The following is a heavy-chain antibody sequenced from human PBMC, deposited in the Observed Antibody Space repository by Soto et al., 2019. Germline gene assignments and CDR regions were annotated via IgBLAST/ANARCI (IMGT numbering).Heavy chain of an antibody. CDR1: GFSLSTSGVG. V-gene: IGHV2-5*02. CDR3: AHSTHGDYGLDWFDP. J-gene: IGHJ5*02. D-gene: IGHD4-17*01. CDR2: IYWDDDK. Sequence: QITLKESGPTLVKPTQTLTLTCTFSGFSLSTSGVGVGWIRQPPGKALEWLALIYWDDDKRYSPSLKSRLTITKDTSKNQVVLTITNMDPVDTATYYCAHSTHGDYGLDWFDPWGQGTLVTVSS.